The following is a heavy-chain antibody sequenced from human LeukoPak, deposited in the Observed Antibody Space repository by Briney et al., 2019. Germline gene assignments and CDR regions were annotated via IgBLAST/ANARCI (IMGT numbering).Heavy chain of an antibody. J-gene: IGHJ4*02. CDR3: AAAFDY. D-gene: IGHD6-25*01. V-gene: IGHV4-39*01. CDR2: TYYGGDT. CDR1: GGSISSSSYY. Sequence: SETLSLTCTVSGGSISSSSYYWGWIRQPPGKGLEWIGNTYYGGDTYYNPSLKSRVTISVDTSKNQFSLELNSVTAADTAVYYCAAAFDYWGQGILVTVSS.